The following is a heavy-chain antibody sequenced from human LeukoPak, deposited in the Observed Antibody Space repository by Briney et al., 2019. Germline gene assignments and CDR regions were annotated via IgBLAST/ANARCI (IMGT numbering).Heavy chain of an antibody. Sequence: ASVKVSCKASGYTFTSYGINWVRQATGQGLEWMGWMNPNSGNTGYAQKFQGRVTMTRNTSISTAYMELSSLRSEDTAVYYCARAAMVTPYYYGMDVWGQGTTVTVSS. CDR3: ARAAMVTPYYYGMDV. V-gene: IGHV1-8*01. D-gene: IGHD5-18*01. CDR1: GYTFTSYG. CDR2: MNPNSGNT. J-gene: IGHJ6*02.